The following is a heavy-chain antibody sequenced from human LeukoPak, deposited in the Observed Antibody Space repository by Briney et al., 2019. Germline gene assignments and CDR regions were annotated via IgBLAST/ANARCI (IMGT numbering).Heavy chain of an antibody. CDR2: ISSSGSTI. Sequence: GGSLRLSCAASGFTFSSYEMNWVRQAPGKGLEWVSYISSSGSTIYYADSVKGRFTISRDNAKNSLYLQMNSLRAEDTAVYYCAREIPHDGYCSSTRCYTNWFDPWGQGTLVTVSS. CDR1: GFTFSSYE. J-gene: IGHJ5*02. D-gene: IGHD2-2*02. V-gene: IGHV3-48*03. CDR3: AREIPHDGYCSSTRCYTNWFDP.